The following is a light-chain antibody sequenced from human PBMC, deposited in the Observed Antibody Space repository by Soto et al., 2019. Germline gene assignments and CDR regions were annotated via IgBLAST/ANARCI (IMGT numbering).Light chain of an antibody. CDR3: QTWVTGPPWV. CDR1: SEHSTYA. J-gene: IGLJ3*02. V-gene: IGLV4-69*01. Sequence: QSVLTQSPSASASLGASVKLTCTLSSEHSTYAIAWHQQQPEKGPRYLMKLNIDGSHTKGDGIPDRFSGSSSGAERYLTISSLQSEDEADYYCQTWVTGPPWVFGGGTKLTVL. CDR2: LNIDGSH.